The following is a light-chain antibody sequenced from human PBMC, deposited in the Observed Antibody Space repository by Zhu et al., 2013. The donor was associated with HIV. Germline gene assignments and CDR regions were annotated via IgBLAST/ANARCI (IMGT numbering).Light chain of an antibody. CDR3: QQYSSWPPLT. CDR1: QGVGSSY. CDR2: GAS. J-gene: IGKJ4*01. V-gene: IGKV3-20*01. Sequence: EIVLTQSPGTLSLSPGERVTLSCRASQGVGSSYLAWYQQKPGQAPRLLIYGASSRATGIPDRFSGSGSGTDFTLTISRLEPDDFAVYYCQQYSSWPPLTFGGGTTVVVK.